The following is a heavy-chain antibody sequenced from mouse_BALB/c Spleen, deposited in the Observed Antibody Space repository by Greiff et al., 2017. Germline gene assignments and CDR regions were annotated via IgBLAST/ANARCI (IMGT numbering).Heavy chain of an antibody. CDR2: ISSGGST. D-gene: IGHD1-1*01. V-gene: IGHV5-6-5*01. J-gene: IGHJ4*01. Sequence: EVKLVESGGGLVKPGGSLKLSCAASGFTFSSYAMSWVRQTPEKRLEWVASISSGGSTYYPDSVKGRFTISRDNARNILYLQMSSLRSEDTAMYYCARGYYGSSWAMDYWGQGTSVTVSS. CDR1: GFTFSSYA. CDR3: ARGYYGSSWAMDY.